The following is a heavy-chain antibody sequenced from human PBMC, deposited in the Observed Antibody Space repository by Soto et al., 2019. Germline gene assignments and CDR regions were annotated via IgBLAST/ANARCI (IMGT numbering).Heavy chain of an antibody. CDR3: TTARWYTYYFDY. V-gene: IGHV3-15*01. D-gene: IGHD2-2*02. J-gene: IGHJ4*02. CDR2: IKTRTDGETT. Sequence: GGSLRLSCAASRFTFSNAWMSWVRQAPGKGLEWVGRIKTRTDGETTDYAAPVKGRFTISRDDSKNTLYLQMNSLQTEDTAVYYCTTARWYTYYFDYWGQGTLVTV. CDR1: RFTFSNAW.